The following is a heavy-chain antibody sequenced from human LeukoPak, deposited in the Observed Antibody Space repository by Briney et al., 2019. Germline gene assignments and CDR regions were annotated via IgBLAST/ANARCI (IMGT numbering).Heavy chain of an antibody. J-gene: IGHJ4*02. CDR1: GFTFDDYA. CDR2: ISWNSGSI. Sequence: PGRSLRLSCAASGFTFDDYAMRWVRQAPGKGLEWVSGISWNSGSIGYADSVKGRFTISRDNAKNSLYLQMNSLRAEDTALYYCASGATRGYSSPFDYWGQGTLVTVSS. V-gene: IGHV3-9*01. CDR3: ASGATRGYSSPFDY. D-gene: IGHD5-18*01.